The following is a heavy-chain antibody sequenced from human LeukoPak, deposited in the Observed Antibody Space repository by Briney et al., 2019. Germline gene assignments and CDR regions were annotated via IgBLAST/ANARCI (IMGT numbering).Heavy chain of an antibody. CDR1: GLTFSSYS. J-gene: IGHJ4*02. CDR3: AKGAYCGGDCYNYFDY. Sequence: PGGSLRLSCAVSGLTFSSYSMSWVRQAPGKGLEWVAVISDDGSNKYSADSVKGRFTISRDNSKNTLYLQMNSLRPEDTAVYYCAKGAYCGGDCYNYFDYWGQGTLVTVSS. D-gene: IGHD2-21*02. V-gene: IGHV3-30*18. CDR2: ISDDGSNK.